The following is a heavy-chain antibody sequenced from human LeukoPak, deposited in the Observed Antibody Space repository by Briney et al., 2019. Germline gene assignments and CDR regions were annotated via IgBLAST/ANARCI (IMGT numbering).Heavy chain of an antibody. Sequence: PGGSLRLSCAASGFTFSDYYMSWVRQAPGKGLAWISTVSASGDGTSYADSVKGRFTISRDNSKNALYLQVNSLRADDAALYYCAKSHYYGSGSIDYWGQGTLVTVSS. J-gene: IGHJ4*02. D-gene: IGHD3-10*01. CDR2: VSASGDGT. CDR3: AKSHYYGSGSIDY. V-gene: IGHV3-23*01. CDR1: GFTFSDYY.